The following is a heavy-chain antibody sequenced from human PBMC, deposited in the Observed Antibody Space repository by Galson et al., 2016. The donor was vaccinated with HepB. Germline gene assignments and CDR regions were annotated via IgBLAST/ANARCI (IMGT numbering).Heavy chain of an antibody. D-gene: IGHD4-11*01. Sequence: SLRLSCAASGFTFSSYGMHWVRQAPGKGLEWVAVIWYDGSNKYYADSVQGRFTISRDNSKNTLYLQMNSLRAEDTAVYYCARGSNYFDYYYYGMDVWGQGTTVTVSS. CDR3: ARGSNYFDYYYYGMDV. CDR2: IWYDGSNK. CDR1: GFTFSSYG. V-gene: IGHV3-33*01. J-gene: IGHJ6*02.